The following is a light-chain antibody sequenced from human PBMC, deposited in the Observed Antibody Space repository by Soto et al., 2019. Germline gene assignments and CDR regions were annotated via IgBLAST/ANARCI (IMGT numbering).Light chain of an antibody. V-gene: IGLV2-14*03. CDR3: SSYAASDTRQIV. J-gene: IGLJ1*01. CDR2: DVS. Sequence: QSVLTQPASVSGSPGQSITISCTGTSSDVGGYNYVSWYQHHPGKAPKLLIYDVSNRPSGVSNRFSGSKSDNTASLTISGLQPEDEADYHCSSYAASDTRQIVFGTGTKVTV. CDR1: SSDVGGYNY.